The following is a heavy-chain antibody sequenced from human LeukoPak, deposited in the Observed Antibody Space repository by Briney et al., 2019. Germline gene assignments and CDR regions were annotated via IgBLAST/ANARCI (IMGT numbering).Heavy chain of an antibody. CDR3: ATGKVSGDDFDY. V-gene: IGHV1-2*02. J-gene: IGHJ4*02. CDR1: GYTSTDYY. D-gene: IGHD7-27*01. CDR2: TNPNSGT. Sequence: ASVKVSCKASGYTSTDYYIHWVRQAPGQGLQWMGWTNPNSGTNYAQKFQGRVTMTRDTSINTAYMELNRLRSDDTAIYYCATGKVSGDDFDYWGQGTLVTVSS.